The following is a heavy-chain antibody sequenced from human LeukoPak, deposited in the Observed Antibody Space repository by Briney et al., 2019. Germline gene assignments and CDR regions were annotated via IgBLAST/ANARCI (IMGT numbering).Heavy chain of an antibody. Sequence: SVKVSCKASGGTFSSYAISWVRQAPGQGLEWMGGIIPIFGTANYAQKFQGRVTITADESTSTAYMELSSLRSEDTAVYYCAREPSQRTIFSTREYYFDYWGQGTLVTVSS. V-gene: IGHV1-69*13. J-gene: IGHJ4*02. CDR2: IIPIFGTA. CDR1: GGTFSSYA. D-gene: IGHD3-9*01. CDR3: AREPSQRTIFSTREYYFDY.